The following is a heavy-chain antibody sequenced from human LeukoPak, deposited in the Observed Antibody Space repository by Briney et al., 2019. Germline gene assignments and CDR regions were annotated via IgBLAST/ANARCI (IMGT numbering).Heavy chain of an antibody. J-gene: IGHJ4*02. V-gene: IGHV3-21*01. CDR3: ARPYYDSSGYNDY. Sequence: GGSLRLSCAASGFTFSSYSMNWVRQAPGKGREWVSSISSSSSYIYYADSVKGRFTISRDNAKNSLYLQMNSLRAEDTAVYYCARPYYDSSGYNDYWGQGTLVTVSS. CDR1: GFTFSSYS. D-gene: IGHD3-22*01. CDR2: ISSSSSYI.